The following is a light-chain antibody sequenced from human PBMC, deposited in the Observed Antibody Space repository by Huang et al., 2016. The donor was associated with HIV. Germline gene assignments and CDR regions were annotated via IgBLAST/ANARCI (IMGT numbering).Light chain of an antibody. V-gene: IGKV1-39*01. Sequence: DIQMTQSPSSLSASVGDRVTITCRASQSIRRHSNCYQQKPGKAPRLLMHAASSLQSGVPSRFSGSGSGTAFTLTITNLQPEDFATYYCQQSYNTPRTFGQGTKVDFK. CDR1: QSIRRH. J-gene: IGKJ1*01. CDR2: AAS. CDR3: QQSYNTPRT.